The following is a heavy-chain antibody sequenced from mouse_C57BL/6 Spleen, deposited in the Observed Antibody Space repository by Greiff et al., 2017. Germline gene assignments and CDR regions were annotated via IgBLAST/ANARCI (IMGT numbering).Heavy chain of an antibody. CDR1: GYTFTSYW. Sequence: VQLQQPGAELVKPGASVKMSCKASGYTFTSYWITWVKQRPGQGLEWIGDIYPGSGSTNYNEKFKSKATLTVDTSSSTAYMQLSSLTSEDSAVYYCARSRDCYSSWFAYWGQGTLVTVSA. D-gene: IGHD2-3*01. V-gene: IGHV1-55*01. CDR2: IYPGSGST. J-gene: IGHJ3*01. CDR3: ARSRDCYSSWFAY.